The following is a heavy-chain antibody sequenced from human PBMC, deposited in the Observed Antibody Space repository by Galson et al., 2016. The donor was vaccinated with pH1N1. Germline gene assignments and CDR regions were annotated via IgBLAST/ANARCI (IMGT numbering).Heavy chain of an antibody. Sequence: SVKVSCKASGYTFTTYLIHWVRQAPGETLEWMGWFNPDNGNTKYSQRFQGRVTITRDTSATTAYMEMSSLRSDDTAVYYCACMVRGDYFDYGGQGTLVTVSS. CDR2: FNPDNGNT. CDR1: GYTFTTYL. V-gene: IGHV1-3*01. J-gene: IGHJ4*02. D-gene: IGHD3-10*01. CDR3: ACMVRGDYFDY.